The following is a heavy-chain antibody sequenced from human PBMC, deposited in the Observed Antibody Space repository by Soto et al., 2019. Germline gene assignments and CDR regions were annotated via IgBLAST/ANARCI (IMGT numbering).Heavy chain of an antibody. J-gene: IGHJ6*02. CDR3: ARHKSYYDSSGYYYYYYGMDV. CDR1: GYKFTSYW. Sequence: GESLKISCKGSGYKFTSYWIGWVRQMPGKGLEWMGIIYPGDSDTRYSPSFQGQVTISADKSISTAYLQWSSLKASDTAMYYCARHKSYYDSSGYYYYYYGMDVWGQGTTVTVS. CDR2: IYPGDSDT. D-gene: IGHD3-22*01. V-gene: IGHV5-51*01.